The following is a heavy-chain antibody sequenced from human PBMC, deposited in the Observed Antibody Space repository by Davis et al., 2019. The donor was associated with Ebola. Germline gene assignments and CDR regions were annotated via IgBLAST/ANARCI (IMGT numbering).Heavy chain of an antibody. D-gene: IGHD3-10*01. CDR3: ARGFGDVDSFDI. J-gene: IGHJ3*02. CDR2: INPNNGVA. V-gene: IGHV1-2*06. Sequence: ASVKVSCKASGYTFTSYGISWVRQAPGHGLEWMGRINPNNGVADYAQNFQGRVTMTTETSISTAYMDLSRLRSDDTAVYYCARGFGDVDSFDIWGQGTMVTVSS. CDR1: GYTFTSYG.